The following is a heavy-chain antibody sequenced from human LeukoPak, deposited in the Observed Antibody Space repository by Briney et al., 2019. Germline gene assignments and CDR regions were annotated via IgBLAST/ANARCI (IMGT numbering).Heavy chain of an antibody. V-gene: IGHV4-38-2*01. J-gene: IGHJ4*02. Sequence: PSETLSLTCAVSGYSISSGYYWGWIRQPPGKGLEGIGSIYHSGSTYYNPSLESRVTISVDTSKNQFSLKLSSVTAADTAVYYCARRGFGWYDSSGYMFDYWGQGTLVTVSS. CDR2: IYHSGST. CDR1: GYSISSGYY. CDR3: ARRGFGWYDSSGYMFDY. D-gene: IGHD3-22*01.